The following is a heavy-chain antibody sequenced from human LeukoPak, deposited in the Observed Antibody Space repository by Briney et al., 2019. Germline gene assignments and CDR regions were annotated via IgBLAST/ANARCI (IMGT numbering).Heavy chain of an antibody. CDR1: GGSIGGSSYY. CDR3: ARSVLRGRTRGIDS. J-gene: IGHJ4*02. V-gene: IGHV4-39*07. D-gene: IGHD2/OR15-2a*01. CDR2: IYYSGTT. Sequence: RTSESLSLTCTVSGGSIGGSSYYWGWIRQPPGKGLEWIGSIYYSGTTNYNPFLKRRVTISVDTSKNQFSLKLSSVTAADTAVYYCARSVLRGRTRGIDSWGQGNLVAVSS.